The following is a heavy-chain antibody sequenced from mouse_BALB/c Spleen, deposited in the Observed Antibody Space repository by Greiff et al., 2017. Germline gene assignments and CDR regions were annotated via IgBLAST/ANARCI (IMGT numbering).Heavy chain of an antibody. Sequence: QVQLQQPGAELVRPGASVKLSCKASGYTFTSYWINWVKQRPGQGLEWIGNIYPSDSYTNYNQKFKDKATLTVDKSSSTAYMQLSSPTSEDSAVYYCTRSGGNYPFASGAKGLWSLSLQ. D-gene: IGHD2-1*01. CDR1: GYTFTSYW. CDR3: TRSGGNYPFAS. J-gene: IGHJ3*01. V-gene: IGHV1-69*02. CDR2: IYPSDSYT.